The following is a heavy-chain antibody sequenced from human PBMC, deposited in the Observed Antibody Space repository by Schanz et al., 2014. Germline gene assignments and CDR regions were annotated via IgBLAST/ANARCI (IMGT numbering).Heavy chain of an antibody. Sequence: EVQLLESGGGLVQPGGSLRLSCAASGFTFSGYSMNWVRQDPGKGLVWVARINSVGSNTDYADSVTGRFTISRDNSKNTLYLQMNSLRPEDTAVYYCARGGFGEVSYFDYWGQGTLVTVSS. CDR1: GFTFSGYS. D-gene: IGHD3-10*01. CDR3: ARGGFGEVSYFDY. V-gene: IGHV3-74*02. J-gene: IGHJ4*02. CDR2: INSVGSNT.